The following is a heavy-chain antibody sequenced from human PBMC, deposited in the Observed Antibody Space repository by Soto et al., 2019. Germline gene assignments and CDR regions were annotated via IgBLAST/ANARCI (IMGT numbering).Heavy chain of an antibody. D-gene: IGHD3-10*01. J-gene: IGHJ4*02. CDR1: GYNFINYG. V-gene: IGHV1-18*01. CDR3: VRDLDGSGSYYTDY. CDR2: IRVHKGNT. Sequence: QVTLVQSGVEVKKPGASVKVSCTASGYNFINYGITWVRQAPGQGLEWMGWIRVHKGNTNYAQKFQGRVTMSTDTSTSTAYMELRSLRPDDTAVYYCVRDLDGSGSYYTDYWGPGTLVIVSS.